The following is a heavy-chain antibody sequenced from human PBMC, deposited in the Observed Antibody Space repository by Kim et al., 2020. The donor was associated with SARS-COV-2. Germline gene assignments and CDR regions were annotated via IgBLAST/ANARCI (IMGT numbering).Heavy chain of an antibody. D-gene: IGHD3-3*01. CDR1: GFTFSSYS. J-gene: IGHJ6*02. CDR2: ISSSSSYI. CDR3: ARDAVRGALLHHYYYYYGMDV. Sequence: GGSLRLSCAASGFTFSSYSMNWVRQAPGKGLEWVSSISSSSSYIYYADSVKGRFTISRDNAKNSLYLQMNSLRAEDTAVYYCARDAVRGALLHHYYYYYGMDVWGQGTTVTVSS. V-gene: IGHV3-21*01.